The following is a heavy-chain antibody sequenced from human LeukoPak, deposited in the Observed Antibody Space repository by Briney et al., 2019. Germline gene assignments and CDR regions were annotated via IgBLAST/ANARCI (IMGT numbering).Heavy chain of an antibody. CDR2: IYYSGST. D-gene: IGHD5-12*01. CDR3: ARAQYSGYPIRYYYYMDV. CDR1: GGSISSYY. J-gene: IGHJ6*03. Sequence: SETLSLTRTVSGGSISSYYWSWIRQPPGKGLEWIGYIYYSGSTNYNPSLKSRVTISVDTSKNQFSLKLSSVTAADTAAYYCARAQYSGYPIRYYYYMDVWGKGTTVTVSS. V-gene: IGHV4-59*01.